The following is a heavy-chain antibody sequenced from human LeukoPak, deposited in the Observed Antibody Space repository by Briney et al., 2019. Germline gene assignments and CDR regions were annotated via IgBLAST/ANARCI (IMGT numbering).Heavy chain of an antibody. V-gene: IGHV1-2*02. CDR2: INPNSGGT. J-gene: IGHJ3*02. CDR1: GYTFTGYY. Sequence: ASVKVSCKASGYTFTGYYMHWVRQAPGQGLEWMGWINPNSGGTNYAQKFQGRVTMTRDTSISTAYMELSRLRSDDTAVYYCARDHNVPKYYYNSTLHDAFDIWGQGTMVTVSS. CDR3: ARDHNVPKYYYNSTLHDAFDI. D-gene: IGHD3-22*01.